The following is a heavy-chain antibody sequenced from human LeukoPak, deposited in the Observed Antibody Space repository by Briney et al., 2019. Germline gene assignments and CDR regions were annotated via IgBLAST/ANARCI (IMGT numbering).Heavy chain of an antibody. V-gene: IGHV4-39*01. J-gene: IGHJ4*02. CDR3: ARQDVEMATADY. CDR1: GRSMSRSSYY. D-gene: IGHD5-24*01. CDR2: LYYSGNT. Sequence: PSETLSLTCSVSGRSMSRSSYYWGWIRQPPGKGLEWIGSLYYSGNTYHNPSLKSRVTISVDTSKNQFSLKLGSVTAADTAVYYCARQDVEMATADYWGQGTLVTVSS.